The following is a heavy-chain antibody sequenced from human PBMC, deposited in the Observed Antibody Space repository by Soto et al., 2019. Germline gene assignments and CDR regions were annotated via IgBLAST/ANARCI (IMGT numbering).Heavy chain of an antibody. J-gene: IGHJ6*02. CDR3: ARDSGAKAHHYYYYGMDV. CDR2: IIPIFGTA. V-gene: IGHV1-69*13. D-gene: IGHD3-10*01. Sequence: SVKVSCKASGGTFSSYAISWVRQAPGQGLEWMGGIIPIFGTANYAQKFQGRVTITADESTSTAYMELSSLRSEDTAVYYCARDSGAKAHHYYYYGMDVWGQGTTVTVSS. CDR1: GGTFSSYA.